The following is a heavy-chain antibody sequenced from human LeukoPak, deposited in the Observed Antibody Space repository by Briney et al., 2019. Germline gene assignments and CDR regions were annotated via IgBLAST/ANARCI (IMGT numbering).Heavy chain of an antibody. V-gene: IGHV4-34*01. Sequence: SETLSLTCAVYGGSFSGYYWSWIRQPPGKGLGWIGEINPSGSTNYNPSLKSRVTISVDTSKNQFSLKLSSVTAADTAVYYCARGYYGDYVDDYWGQGTLVTVSS. CDR2: INPSGST. CDR3: ARGYYGDYVDDY. CDR1: GGSFSGYY. J-gene: IGHJ4*02. D-gene: IGHD4-17*01.